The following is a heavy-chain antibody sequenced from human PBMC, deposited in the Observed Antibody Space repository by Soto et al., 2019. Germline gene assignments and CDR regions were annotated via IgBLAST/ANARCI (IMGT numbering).Heavy chain of an antibody. CDR3: ARVPETVTTLFDY. V-gene: IGHV5-51*01. CDR1: GYNFANYW. CDR2: IYPGDSDT. J-gene: IGHJ4*02. Sequence: GESLKISCKASGYNFANYWIGWVRQMPGKGLEWMGIIYPGDSDTRYSPSFQGQVTISADKSISTAYLQWSSLKASDTAMYYCARVPETVTTLFDYWGQGTLVTVSS. D-gene: IGHD4-17*01.